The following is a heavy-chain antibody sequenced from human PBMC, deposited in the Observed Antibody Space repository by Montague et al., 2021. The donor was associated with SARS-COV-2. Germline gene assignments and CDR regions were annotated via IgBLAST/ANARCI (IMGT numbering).Heavy chain of an antibody. CDR2: IKLDGSEE. V-gene: IGHV3-7*01. Sequence: SLRLSFAASGFIFGDCWMSWVRQAPGKGLEWVANIKLDGSEEYYMDSVKGRFTVSRDNAKNSLYLQMNSLRAEDTAVYYCARATLYMDVWGKGTTVTVSS. CDR1: GFIFGDCW. CDR3: ARATLYMDV. J-gene: IGHJ6*03.